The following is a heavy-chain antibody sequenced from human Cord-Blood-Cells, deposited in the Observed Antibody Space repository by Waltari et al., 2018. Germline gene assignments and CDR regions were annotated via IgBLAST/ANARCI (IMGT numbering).Heavy chain of an antibody. D-gene: IGHD3-16*02. CDR3: ASYQDSYWYFDL. J-gene: IGHJ2*01. CDR2: IKQDGSEK. Sequence: EVQLVESGGGLVQPGGSLRLSCAASGFTFSRYWMSWVRQAPGKGLEWVANIKQDGSEKYYVDSVKGRFTISRDNAKNSLYLQMNSLRAEDTAVYYCASYQDSYWYFDLWGRGTLVTVSS. V-gene: IGHV3-7*01. CDR1: GFTFSRYW.